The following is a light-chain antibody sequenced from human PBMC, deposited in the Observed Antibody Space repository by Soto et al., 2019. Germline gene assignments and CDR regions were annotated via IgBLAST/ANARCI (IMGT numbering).Light chain of an antibody. J-gene: IGKJ5*01. Sequence: DIQMTQSPSSLSASVGDRVTISCRTSQTIDNYLNWYQQKPGKAPQLLISAASTLQSGVSSRFSGSGSGTEFTLTISSLQPEDYATYYCHQSYRTFITFGQGTRLEIK. CDR2: AAS. V-gene: IGKV1-39*01. CDR3: HQSYRTFIT. CDR1: QTIDNY.